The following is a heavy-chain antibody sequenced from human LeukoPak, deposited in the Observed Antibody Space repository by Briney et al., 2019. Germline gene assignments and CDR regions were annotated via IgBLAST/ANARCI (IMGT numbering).Heavy chain of an antibody. CDR3: ARILWFGELDPFDY. CDR1: GFTFSSYC. V-gene: IGHV3-21*01. D-gene: IGHD3-10*01. CDR2: ISSSSSYI. Sequence: GGSLRLSCAASGFTFSSYCMTWVRQAPGKGLEWVSSISSSSSYIYYADSVKGRFTISRDNAKNSLYLQMNSLRAEDTAVYYCARILWFGELDPFDYWGQGTLVTVSS. J-gene: IGHJ4*02.